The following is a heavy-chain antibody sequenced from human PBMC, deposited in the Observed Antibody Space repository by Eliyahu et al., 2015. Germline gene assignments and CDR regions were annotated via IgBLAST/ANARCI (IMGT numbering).Heavy chain of an antibody. Sequence: QVQLQESGPGLVKPSETLALTCXXXGXSVNXGSHYWTWIRQPPGQGLEWLASXYYAGSTYYNPSLKSRVTISVVASRNQFSLTLRSVTAADTAVYYCARGTMTAPGTLRWGPKRTVNSFGPWGRGTLV. CDR3: ARGTMTAPGTLRWGPKRTVNSFGP. V-gene: IGHV4-61*01. J-gene: IGHJ5*02. D-gene: IGHD1-1*01. CDR1: GXSVNXGSHY. CDR2: XYYAGST.